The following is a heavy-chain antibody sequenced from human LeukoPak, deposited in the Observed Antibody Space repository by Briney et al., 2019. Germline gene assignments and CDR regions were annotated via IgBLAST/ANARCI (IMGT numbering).Heavy chain of an antibody. J-gene: IGHJ4*02. V-gene: IGHV1-2*04. Sequence: ASVKVSCKASGGTFSSYAISWVRQAPGQGLEWMGWINPNSGGTNYAQKFQGWVTMTRDTSISTAYMELSRLRSDDTAVYYCARDYGSGSYDYWGQGTLVTVSS. D-gene: IGHD3-10*01. CDR3: ARDYGSGSYDY. CDR2: INPNSGGT. CDR1: GGTFSSYA.